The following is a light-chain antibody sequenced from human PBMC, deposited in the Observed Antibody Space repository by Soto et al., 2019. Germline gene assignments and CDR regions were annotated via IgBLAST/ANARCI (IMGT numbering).Light chain of an antibody. J-gene: IGKJ4*01. CDR1: HSVTSY. CDR2: DAS. V-gene: IGKV3-11*01. CDR3: QHRSVWPLT. Sequence: EIVLTQSPATLSLSPGERATLSCRASHSVTSYVAWYQQKPGQAPRLLIYDASNRATGIPARFSGSGSGTDFTLTISSLEPEDFASYYCQHRSVWPLTFGGGTKVEFK.